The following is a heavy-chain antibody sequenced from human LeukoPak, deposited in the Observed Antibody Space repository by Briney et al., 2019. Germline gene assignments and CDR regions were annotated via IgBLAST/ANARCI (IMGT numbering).Heavy chain of an antibody. CDR1: GYTFTTYD. D-gene: IGHD3-22*01. CDR3: ARGRGLLGY. J-gene: IGHJ4*02. CDR2: INPNSGGT. Sequence: ASVKVSCKASGYTFTTYDINWVRQAPGQGLEWMGWINPNSGGTNYAQKFQGRVTMTRDTSISTAYMELSRLRSDDTAVYYCARGRGLLGYWGQGTLVTVSS. V-gene: IGHV1-2*02.